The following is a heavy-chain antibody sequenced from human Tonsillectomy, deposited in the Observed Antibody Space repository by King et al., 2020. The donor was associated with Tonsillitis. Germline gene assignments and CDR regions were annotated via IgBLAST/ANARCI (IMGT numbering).Heavy chain of an antibody. CDR3: ARTTDYYDSSGYYSDAFDI. Sequence: QLQESGPGLVKPSETLSLTCTVSGYSISSGYYWGWIRQPPGKGLEWIGSIYHSGSTYYNPSLKSRVIISVDTSKNQFSLKLSSVTAADTAVYYCARTTDYYDSSGYYSDAFDIWGQGTMVTVSS. CDR2: IYHSGST. CDR1: GYSISSGYY. V-gene: IGHV4-38-2*02. D-gene: IGHD3-22*01. J-gene: IGHJ3*02.